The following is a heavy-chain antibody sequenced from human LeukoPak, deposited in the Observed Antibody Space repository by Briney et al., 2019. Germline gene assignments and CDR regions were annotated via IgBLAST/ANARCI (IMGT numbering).Heavy chain of an antibody. V-gene: IGHV1-69*13. CDR1: GGTFSSYA. CDR3: ARKYSGYDFGHFDC. CDR2: IIPIFGTA. D-gene: IGHD5-12*01. J-gene: IGHJ4*02. Sequence: GASVKVSCKASGGTFSSYAISWVRQAPGQGLEWMGGIIPIFGTANYAQKFQGRVTITADESTSTAYMELSSLRSEDTAVYYCARKYSGYDFGHFDCWGQGTLVTVSS.